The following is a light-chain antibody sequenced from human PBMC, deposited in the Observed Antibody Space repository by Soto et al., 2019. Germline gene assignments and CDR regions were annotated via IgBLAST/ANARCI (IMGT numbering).Light chain of an antibody. CDR1: NIGSKS. CDR3: QVWDRSSDRV. J-gene: IGLJ3*02. CDR2: YDS. Sequence: SYELTQPPSVSVAPGKTARITCGGNNIGSKSVHWYQQKPGQAPVLVIYYDSDRPSGIPERFSGSNSGNTATLTISRVEAGDEADYYCQVWDRSSDRVFGGGTTLTVL. V-gene: IGLV3-21*04.